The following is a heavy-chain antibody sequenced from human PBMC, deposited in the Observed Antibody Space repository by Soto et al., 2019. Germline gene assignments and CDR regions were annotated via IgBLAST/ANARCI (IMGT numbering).Heavy chain of an antibody. CDR1: GGSISMRADS. D-gene: IGHD3-22*01. Sequence: PSEALSVTCAVSGGSISMRADSWSWIRQPPGKGLEWIGYIYYSGSTNYNPSLKSRVTISVDTSKNQFSLKLSSVTAADTAVYYCARHSRLWYYDSSGPLDVWGQGTTVTVSS. CDR3: ARHSRLWYYDSSGPLDV. V-gene: IGHV4-61*08. CDR2: IYYSGST. J-gene: IGHJ6*02.